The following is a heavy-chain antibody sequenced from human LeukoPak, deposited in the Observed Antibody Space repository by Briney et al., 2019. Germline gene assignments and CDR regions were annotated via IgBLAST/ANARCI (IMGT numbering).Heavy chain of an antibody. CDR3: ATAGSNGHYYYYYMDV. Sequence: ASVKVSCKASGYTFTSYGISWVRQAPGQGLEWMGWISAYNGNTNYAQKLQGRVTMTTDTSTSTAYMELRSLRSDDTAVYYCATAGSNGHYYYYYMDVWGKGTTVTVSS. J-gene: IGHJ6*03. D-gene: IGHD3/OR15-3a*01. V-gene: IGHV1-18*01. CDR2: ISAYNGNT. CDR1: GYTFTSYG.